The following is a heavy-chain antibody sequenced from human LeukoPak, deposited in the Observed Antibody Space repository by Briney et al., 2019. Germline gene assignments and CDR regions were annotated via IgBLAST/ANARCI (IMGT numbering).Heavy chain of an antibody. J-gene: IGHJ4*02. Sequence: PGGSLRLSCAASGFTFDDYAMHWVRQAPGKGLEWVSGISWNSGSIGYADSVKGRFTISRDNAKNSLYLQMNSLRAGDTALYYCAKGYFDWLFPFDYWGQGTLVTVSS. CDR1: GFTFDDYA. CDR3: AKGYFDWLFPFDY. CDR2: ISWNSGSI. V-gene: IGHV3-9*01. D-gene: IGHD3-9*01.